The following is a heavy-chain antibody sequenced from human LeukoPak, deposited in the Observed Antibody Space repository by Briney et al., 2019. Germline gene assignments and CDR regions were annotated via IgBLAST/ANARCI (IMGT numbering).Heavy chain of an antibody. V-gene: IGHV4-59*12. J-gene: IGHJ4*02. CDR3: ARDYCSGGSCYDY. D-gene: IGHD2-15*01. CDR1: GGSISSYY. CDR2: IYYSGST. Sequence: SETLSLTCTVSGGSISSYYWSWIRQPPGKGLEWIGYIYYSGSTYYNPSLKSRVTISVDTSKNQFSLKLSSVTAADTAVYYCARDYCSGGSCYDYWGQGTLVTVSS.